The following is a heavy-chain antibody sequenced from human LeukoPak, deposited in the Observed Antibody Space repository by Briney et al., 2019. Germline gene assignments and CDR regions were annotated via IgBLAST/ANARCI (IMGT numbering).Heavy chain of an antibody. CDR3: AREIVGAARGRFDY. J-gene: IGHJ4*02. Sequence: GGSLRLSCAASGFTFSSYWMSWVRQAPGKGLEWAANIKQDGSEKYYVDSVKGRFTISRDNAKNSLYLQMNSLRAEDTAVYYCAREIVGAARGRFDYWGQGTLVTVSS. V-gene: IGHV3-7*01. CDR2: IKQDGSEK. D-gene: IGHD1-26*01. CDR1: GFTFSSYW.